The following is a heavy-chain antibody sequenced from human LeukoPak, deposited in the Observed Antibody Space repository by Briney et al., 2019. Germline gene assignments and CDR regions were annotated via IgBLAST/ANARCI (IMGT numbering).Heavy chain of an antibody. CDR1: GYTLTSNY. CDR3: ARGCGTSNYLIEY. V-gene: IGHV1-46*01. J-gene: IGHJ4*02. Sequence: ASVKVSCKASGYTLTSNYMHWLRQAPGQGLEWMGIINSSGGITSFVQKFQGRVAMTRDTPTSTVYMELSSLRSEDTAVYYCARGCGTSNYLIEYWGQGTLVTVSS. D-gene: IGHD5-24*01. CDR2: INSSGGIT.